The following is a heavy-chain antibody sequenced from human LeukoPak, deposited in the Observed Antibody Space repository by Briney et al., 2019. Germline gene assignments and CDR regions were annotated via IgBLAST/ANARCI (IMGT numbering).Heavy chain of an antibody. CDR1: GFTFTTFW. Sequence: GGSLRLSCAASGFTFTTFWMSWVRQAPGKGLVWVSRINSDGSSTSYADSVKGRFTISRDNAKNTLYLQMNSLRAEDTAVYYCARGTYSYGYGYWGQGTLVTVPS. V-gene: IGHV3-74*01. CDR3: ARGTYSYGYGY. J-gene: IGHJ4*02. D-gene: IGHD5-18*01. CDR2: INSDGSST.